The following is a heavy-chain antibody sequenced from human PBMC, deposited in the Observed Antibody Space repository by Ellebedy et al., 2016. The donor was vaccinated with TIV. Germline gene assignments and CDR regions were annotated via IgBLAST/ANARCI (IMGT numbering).Heavy chain of an antibody. D-gene: IGHD2-2*01. CDR2: ISSDGGRK. CDR1: GFTFKSYD. Sequence: GGSLRLPXAASGFTFKSYDMHWVRQVPGKGLEWVSVISSDGGRKHYADSVKGRFTISRDNSKNTLFLQMNSLRPEDAAVFYCAKEKRYCSSANCPLGYWGQGNPVTVSS. V-gene: IGHV3-30*18. J-gene: IGHJ4*02. CDR3: AKEKRYCSSANCPLGY.